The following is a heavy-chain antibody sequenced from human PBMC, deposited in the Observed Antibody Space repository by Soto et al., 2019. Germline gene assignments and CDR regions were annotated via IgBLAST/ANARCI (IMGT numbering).Heavy chain of an antibody. Sequence: GESLKISCKGSGYSFTSYWITWVRQMPGKGLEWMARIDPRDSYTTYSPSFQGHITISTDRSISTAYLQWSSLRASDTAMYYCAMLLLLPGSYKGPDIWGQGTMVTVSS. D-gene: IGHD1-26*01. V-gene: IGHV5-10-1*01. J-gene: IGHJ3*02. CDR3: AMLLLLPGSYKGPDI. CDR2: IDPRDSYT. CDR1: GYSFTSYW.